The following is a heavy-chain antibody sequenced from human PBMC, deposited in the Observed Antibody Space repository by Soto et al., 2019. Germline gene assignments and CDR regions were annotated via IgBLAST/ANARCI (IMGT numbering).Heavy chain of an antibody. CDR2: TYYRSKWYN. V-gene: IGHV6-1*01. J-gene: IGHJ4*02. CDR3: ARDLGYSSSWSSSYFDY. Sequence: KQSQTLSLTCAISGDSVSSNSAAWNWIRQSPSRGLEWLGRTYYRSKWYNDYAVSVKSRITINPDTSKNQFSLQLNSVTPEDTAVYYCARDLGYSSSWSSSYFDYWGQGTLVTVSS. D-gene: IGHD6-13*01. CDR1: GDSVSSNSAA.